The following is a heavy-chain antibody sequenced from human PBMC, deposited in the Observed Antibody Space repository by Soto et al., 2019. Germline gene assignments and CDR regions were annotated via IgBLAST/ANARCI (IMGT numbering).Heavy chain of an antibody. CDR2: IYYSGRI. CDR3: VRGRGFGVVIIWFDP. V-gene: IGHV4-34*01. Sequence: PSETLSLTCAVYGGSFSGYYWSWIRQPPGKGLEWIGEIYYSGRIYYNPSLNSRVTISMDGSKNQFSLELSSVTAADTAVYFCVRGRGFGVVIIWFDPWGQGTLVTVSS. CDR1: GGSFSGYY. J-gene: IGHJ5*02. D-gene: IGHD3-3*01.